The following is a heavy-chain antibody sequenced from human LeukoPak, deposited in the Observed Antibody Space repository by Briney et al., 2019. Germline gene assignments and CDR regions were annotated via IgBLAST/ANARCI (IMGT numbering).Heavy chain of an antibody. J-gene: IGHJ3*01. CDR1: GFTFTTYS. CDR3: ARWKPRSDALDV. V-gene: IGHV3-21*01. D-gene: IGHD1-1*01. CDR2: ISTRDTFI. Sequence: NPGGSLRLSCEASGFTFTTYSMTWVRQTPGEGLEWFSSISTRDTFINYADSVKGRFTISRDNAKNSLFLQMTSLRAEDTAMYYCARWKPRSDALDVWGKGTMVMVSS.